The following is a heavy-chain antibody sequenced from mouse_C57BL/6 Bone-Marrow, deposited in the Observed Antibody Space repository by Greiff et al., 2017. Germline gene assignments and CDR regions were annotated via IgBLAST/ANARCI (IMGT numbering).Heavy chain of an antibody. CDR1: GFTFSSYA. V-gene: IGHV5-9-1*02. D-gene: IGHD2-10*01. CDR3: TRVLLRGFDY. J-gene: IGHJ2*01. CDR2: ISSGGDYI. Sequence: EVQGVESGEGLVKPGGSLKLSCAASGFTFSSYAMSWVRQTPEKRLEWVAYISSGGDYIYYADTVKGRFPISRDNARNTLYLQMSGLKSEYTAMYYCTRVLLRGFDYWGQGTTLTVSS.